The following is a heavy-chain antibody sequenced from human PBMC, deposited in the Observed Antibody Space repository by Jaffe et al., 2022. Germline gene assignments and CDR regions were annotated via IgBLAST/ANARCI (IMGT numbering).Heavy chain of an antibody. CDR3: VRSLGDILTGYPLPYFDY. Sequence: EVQLVQSGAEVKKPGESLKISCKGSGYSFTSYWIGWVRQMPGKGLEWMGIIYPGDSDTRYSPSFQGQVTISADKSISTAYLQWSSLKASDTAMYYCVRSLGDILTGYPLPYFDYWGQGTLVTVSS. CDR1: GYSFTSYW. J-gene: IGHJ4*02. V-gene: IGHV5-51*03. D-gene: IGHD3-9*01. CDR2: IYPGDSDT.